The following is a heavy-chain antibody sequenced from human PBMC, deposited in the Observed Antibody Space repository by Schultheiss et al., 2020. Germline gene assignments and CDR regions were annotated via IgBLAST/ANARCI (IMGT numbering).Heavy chain of an antibody. CDR1: GGSVSSGSYY. Sequence: SETLSLTCTVSGGSVSSGSYYWSWIRQPPGKGLEWIGEINHSGSTNYNPSLKSRVTISVDTSKNQFSLKLSSVTAADTAVYYCAAGSNWFDYYGMDVWGPGATVNVSS. CDR2: INHSGST. V-gene: IGHV4-39*07. CDR3: AAGSNWFDYYGMDV. D-gene: IGHD1-20*01. J-gene: IGHJ6*02.